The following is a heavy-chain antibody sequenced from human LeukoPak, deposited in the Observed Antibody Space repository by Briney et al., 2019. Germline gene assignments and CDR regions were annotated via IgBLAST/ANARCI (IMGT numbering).Heavy chain of an antibody. CDR3: ARGGYYYDSSGYWGAFDI. V-gene: IGHV4-39*07. CDR2: IYYTGDT. J-gene: IGHJ3*02. Sequence: PSETLSLTCTVSGGSISSSNYYWGWIRQPPGKGLEWIGSIYYTGDTYSNPSLKSRVTISVDTSRNQFSLKLSSVTAADTAVYYCARGGYYYDSSGYWGAFDIWGQGTMVTVSS. CDR1: GGSISSSNYY. D-gene: IGHD3-22*01.